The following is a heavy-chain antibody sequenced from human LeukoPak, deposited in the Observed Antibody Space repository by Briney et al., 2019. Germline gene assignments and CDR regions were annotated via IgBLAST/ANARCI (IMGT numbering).Heavy chain of an antibody. CDR1: GGSISSYY. CDR3: ARVDAAAGRRSLSWFDP. Sequence: SETLSLTCTVSGGSISSYYWSWIRQPPGKGLEWIGYIYYSGSTNYNPSLKSRVTISVDTSKHQFSLKLSSVTAADTAVYYCARVDAAAGRRSLSWFDPWGQGTLVTVSS. D-gene: IGHD6-13*01. CDR2: IYYSGST. V-gene: IGHV4-59*01. J-gene: IGHJ5*02.